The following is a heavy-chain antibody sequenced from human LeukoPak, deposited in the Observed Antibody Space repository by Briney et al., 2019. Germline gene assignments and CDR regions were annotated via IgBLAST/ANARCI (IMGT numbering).Heavy chain of an antibody. D-gene: IGHD2-15*01. CDR3: ARDNGWSADF. J-gene: IGHJ4*02. V-gene: IGHV3-30-3*01. CDR1: GFTFSNYA. CDR2: TSFDGTNK. Sequence: LTGGSLRLSCAASGFTFSNYAMHWVRQAPGKGLEWVAITSFDGTNKYYTDSVKGRFTISRDNSKNTLYLQMNSLRAEDTAVYYCARDNGWSADFWGQGTLVTVSS.